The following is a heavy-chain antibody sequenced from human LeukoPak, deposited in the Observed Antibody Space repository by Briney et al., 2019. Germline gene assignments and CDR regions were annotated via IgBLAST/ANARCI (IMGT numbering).Heavy chain of an antibody. CDR1: GFTFSSYA. V-gene: IGHV3-30-3*01. CDR2: ISYDGSNK. CDR3: ASLSSLFDN. J-gene: IGHJ4*02. Sequence: GGSLRLSCAASGFTFSSYAMHWVRQAPGKGLEWVAVISYDGSNKYYADSVKGRFTISRDNSKNTLYLQMNSLRAEDTAVYYCASLSSLFDNWGQGTLVTVSS.